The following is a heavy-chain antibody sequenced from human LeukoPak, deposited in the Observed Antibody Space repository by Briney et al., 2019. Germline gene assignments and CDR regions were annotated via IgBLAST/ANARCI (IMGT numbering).Heavy chain of an antibody. CDR2: IYYSGST. J-gene: IGHJ4*02. CDR3: ARALRLSFDY. Sequence: SETLSVTCTVSGGSISSGVYYWSWIRQPPGKGLEWIGYIYYSGSTYFNPSLKSRVTISVDTSKNQLPLKLSSVTAADTAVYYCARALRLSFDYWGQGTLVTVSS. CDR1: GGSISSGVYY. V-gene: IGHV4-30-4*01. D-gene: IGHD4/OR15-4a*01.